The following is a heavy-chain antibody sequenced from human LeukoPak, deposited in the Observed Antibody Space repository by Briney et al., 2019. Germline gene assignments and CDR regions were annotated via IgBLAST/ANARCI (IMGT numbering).Heavy chain of an antibody. Sequence: SETLSLTCAVYGESLSDYYWNWIRQPPGKGLEWIGEINHSGSTNYNPSLKSRVTISVDTSKNQFSLKLSSVTAADTAVYYCARPIADFWSGPAQFYFDYWGQGTLVTVSS. D-gene: IGHD3-3*01. CDR1: GESLSDYY. J-gene: IGHJ4*02. CDR3: ARPIADFWSGPAQFYFDY. V-gene: IGHV4-34*01. CDR2: INHSGST.